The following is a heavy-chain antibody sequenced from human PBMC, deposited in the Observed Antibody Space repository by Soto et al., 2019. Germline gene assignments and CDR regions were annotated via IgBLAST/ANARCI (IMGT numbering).Heavy chain of an antibody. CDR2: IYPGDSET. D-gene: IGHD5-18*01. V-gene: IGHV5-51*01. CDR3: ARPGATTDTVVYDF. J-gene: IGHJ4*02. CDR1: GYSFANYW. Sequence: GESLKISCKASGYSFANYWIGWVCQKPGKGLEWMGVIYPGDSETTYSPSFEGQVIISVDRSSGTAFLEWSSLKASATAMYYCARPGATTDTVVYDFWGQGTQVTVSS.